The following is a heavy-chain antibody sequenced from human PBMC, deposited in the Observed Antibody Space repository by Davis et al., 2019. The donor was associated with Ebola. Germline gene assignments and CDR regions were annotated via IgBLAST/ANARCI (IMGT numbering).Heavy chain of an antibody. Sequence: ETLSLTCTVSGGSISSYYWSWIRQPPGKGLEWIGYIYYSGSTNYNPSLKSRVTISVDTSKNQFSLKLSSVTAADTAVYYCARMKVLLWFGTLDYWGQGTLVTVSS. V-gene: IGHV4-59*01. CDR2: IYYSGST. D-gene: IGHD3-10*01. CDR3: ARMKVLLWFGTLDY. J-gene: IGHJ4*02. CDR1: GGSISSYY.